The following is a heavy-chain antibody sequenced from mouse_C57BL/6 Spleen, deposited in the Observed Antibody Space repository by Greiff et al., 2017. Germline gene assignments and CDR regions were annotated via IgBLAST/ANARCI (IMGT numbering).Heavy chain of an antibody. D-gene: IGHD1-1*01. CDR3: ARPPYYYGSSPWYFDV. CDR1: GFTFSSYT. CDR2: ISGGGGNT. V-gene: IGHV5-9*01. J-gene: IGHJ1*03. Sequence: EVKLMESGGGLVKPGGSLTLSCAASGFTFSSYTMSWVRQTPEKRLEWVATISGGGGNTYYPDSVKGRFTISRDNAKNTLYLQMSSLRSEDTVLYYCARPPYYYGSSPWYFDVWGTGTTVTVSS.